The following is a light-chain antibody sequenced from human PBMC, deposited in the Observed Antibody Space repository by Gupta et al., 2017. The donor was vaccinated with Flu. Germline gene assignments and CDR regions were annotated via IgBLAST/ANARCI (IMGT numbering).Light chain of an antibody. CDR3: QHRSSWPLT. CDR1: QSGRNY. CDR2: DAS. Sequence: PAPLSLAPRDRATLSCRASQSGRNYLAWYQQKPGQAPRLLLYDASNRATGIPAKFSGSGSGTDFTLTITSLEPEDFAVYYCQHRSSWPLTFGGGTKVEIK. J-gene: IGKJ4*01. V-gene: IGKV3-11*01.